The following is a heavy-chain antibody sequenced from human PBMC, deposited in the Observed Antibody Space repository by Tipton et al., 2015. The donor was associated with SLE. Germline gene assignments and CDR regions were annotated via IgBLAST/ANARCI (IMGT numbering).Heavy chain of an antibody. V-gene: IGHV4-30-2*01. J-gene: IGHJ6*03. D-gene: IGHD2-15*01. Sequence: TLSLTCAVSGGSISSGGYSWSWIRQPPGKGLEWIGYIYHSGSTYYNPSLKSRVTISVDRSKNQFSLKLSSVTAADTAVYYCAGRYCSGGSCYPGYYFYHMDAWGKGNTVTVSS. CDR2: IYHSGST. CDR1: GGSISSGGYS. CDR3: AGRYCSGGSCYPGYYFYHMDA.